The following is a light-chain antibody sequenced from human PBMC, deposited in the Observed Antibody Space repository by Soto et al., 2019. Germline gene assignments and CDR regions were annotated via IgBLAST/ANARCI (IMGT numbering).Light chain of an antibody. V-gene: IGLV2-14*01. J-gene: IGLJ1*01. CDR1: TSDVGRYNY. Sequence: HSVLTQPASVSGSPGQSITISCTGTTSDVGRYNYVSWYQQHPGKAPKLIIYDVSNRPSGVSNRFSGSKSGNTASLTISGLQAEDEAEYYCNSYTSSSTNVFGTWTKVTVL. CDR2: DVS. CDR3: NSYTSSSTNV.